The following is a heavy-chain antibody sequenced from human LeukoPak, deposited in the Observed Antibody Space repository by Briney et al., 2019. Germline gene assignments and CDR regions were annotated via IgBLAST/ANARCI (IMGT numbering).Heavy chain of an antibody. CDR2: ISGSGGST. D-gene: IGHD4-17*01. CDR3: AKVSDYGDPFDY. J-gene: IGHJ4*02. V-gene: IGHV3-23*01. Sequence: HPGGSLRPSCAASGFTFSSYAMSWVRQAPGKGLEWVSAISGSGGSTYYADSVKGRFTISRDNSKNTLYLQMNSLRAEDTAVYYCAKVSDYGDPFDYWGQGTLVTVSS. CDR1: GFTFSSYA.